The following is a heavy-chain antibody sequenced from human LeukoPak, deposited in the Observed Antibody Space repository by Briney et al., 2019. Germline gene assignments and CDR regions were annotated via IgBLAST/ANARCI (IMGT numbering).Heavy chain of an antibody. J-gene: IGHJ6*02. Sequence: GGSLRLSCAASGFTFSSFAMHWVRQPPGKGREWGAVISYDGGYKYYADSVKGRFTISRDNSKNTLYLQMNSLRAEDTAMFYCARDGNSGYDLNYYYGMDFWGRGTTVTVSS. CDR1: GFTFSSFA. CDR3: ARDGNSGYDLNYYYGMDF. V-gene: IGHV3-30-3*01. D-gene: IGHD5-12*01. CDR2: ISYDGGYK.